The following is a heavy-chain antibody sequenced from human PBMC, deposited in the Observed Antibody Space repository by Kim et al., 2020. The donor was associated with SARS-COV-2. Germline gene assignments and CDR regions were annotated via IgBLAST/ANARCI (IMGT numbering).Heavy chain of an antibody. CDR1: GFTFGDYA. CDR2: IRSKAYGGTT. V-gene: IGHV3-49*03. CDR3: TRGIAAAGIWY. D-gene: IGHD6-13*01. Sequence: GGSLRFSCTASGFTFGDYAMSWFRQAPGKGLEWVGFIRSKAYGGTTEYAASVKGRFTISRDDSKSIAYLQMNSLKTEDTAVYYCTRGIAAAGIWYWGQGTLVTVSS. J-gene: IGHJ4*02.